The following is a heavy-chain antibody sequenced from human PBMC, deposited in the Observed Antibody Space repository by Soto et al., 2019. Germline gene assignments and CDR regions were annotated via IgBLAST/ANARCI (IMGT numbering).Heavy chain of an antibody. D-gene: IGHD1-26*01. CDR3: ASGGYKDS. V-gene: IGHV1-18*01. J-gene: IGHJ4*02. CDR2: ISTQSGTT. Sequence: QVQLVQSGVEVKKPGASMKISCRTSGYTFTNYAINWVRQAPGQGLEWVAWISTQSGTTKYGQRLQGRVTVTTDTTTSAAYMELRMLRSDDTALYYWASGGYKDSWGQGTLVTVSS. CDR1: GYTFTNYA.